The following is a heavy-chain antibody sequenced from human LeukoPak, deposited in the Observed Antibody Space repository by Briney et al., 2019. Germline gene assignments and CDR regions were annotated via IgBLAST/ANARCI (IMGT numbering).Heavy chain of an antibody. J-gene: IGHJ5*02. V-gene: IGHV4-38-2*02. CDR3: ARSHTYYYDSSGNNWFDP. Sequence: SETLSLTCTVSGYSISSGYYWGWIRQPPGKGLEWIGSIYHSGSTYYNPSLKSRVTISVDTSKNQFSLKLSSVTAADTAVYYCARSHTYYYDSSGNNWFDPWGQGTLVTVSS. CDR2: IYHSGST. D-gene: IGHD3-22*01. CDR1: GYSISSGYY.